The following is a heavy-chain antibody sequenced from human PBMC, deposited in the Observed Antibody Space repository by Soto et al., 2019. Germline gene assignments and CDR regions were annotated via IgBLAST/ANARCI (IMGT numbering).Heavy chain of an antibody. D-gene: IGHD6-13*01. V-gene: IGHV3-30*18. Sequence: GGSLRLSCAASGFTFSSYGMHWVRQAPGKGLEWVAVISYDGSNKYYADSVKGRFTISRDNSKNTLYLQMNSLRAEDTAVYYCAKDRQGAAAGPFDYWGQGTLVTVSS. J-gene: IGHJ4*02. CDR2: ISYDGSNK. CDR3: AKDRQGAAAGPFDY. CDR1: GFTFSSYG.